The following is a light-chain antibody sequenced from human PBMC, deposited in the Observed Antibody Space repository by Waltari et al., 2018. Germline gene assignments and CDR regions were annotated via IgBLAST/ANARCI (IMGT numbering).Light chain of an antibody. Sequence: QSALTQPRSVSGSPGQSVTISCTGTSSNVGTYKYVSWYQQHPGKAPRLIICDVYKRPSGGPDRFSGSTSGNTASLTISGLQAEDEADYYCCSYAGSYTYVFGSVTEVTVL. CDR3: CSYAGSYTYV. CDR2: DVY. J-gene: IGLJ1*01. CDR1: SSNVGTYKY. V-gene: IGLV2-11*01.